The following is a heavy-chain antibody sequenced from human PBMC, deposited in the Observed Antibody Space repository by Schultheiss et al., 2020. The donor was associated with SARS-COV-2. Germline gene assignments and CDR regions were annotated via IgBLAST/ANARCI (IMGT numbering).Heavy chain of an antibody. J-gene: IGHJ3*02. CDR2: ISAYNGNT. CDR3: AREPGVVVPAAHGAFDI. Sequence: ASVKVSCKASGYTFTSYGISWVRQAPGQGLEWMGWISAYNGNTNYAQKLQGRVTMTTDTSTSTAYMELRSLRSDDTAVYYCAREPGVVVPAAHGAFDIWGQGTMVTVSS. D-gene: IGHD2-2*01. CDR1: GYTFTSYG. V-gene: IGHV1-18*01.